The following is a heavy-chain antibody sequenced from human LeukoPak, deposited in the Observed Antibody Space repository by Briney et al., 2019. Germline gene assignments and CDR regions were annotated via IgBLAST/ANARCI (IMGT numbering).Heavy chain of an antibody. D-gene: IGHD3-22*01. CDR1: GGSINSYY. V-gene: IGHV4-59*08. CDR3: ARFSQYYDSSTHYLDY. J-gene: IGHJ4*02. Sequence: SETLSLTCTVSGGSINSYYWSWVRQPPGXXXEWIAYIYYSGSTNYNPSLKTRATISVDTSKNQFSLRLNSVTAADTAIYYCARFSQYYDSSTHYLDYWGQGILVTVSS. CDR2: IYYSGST.